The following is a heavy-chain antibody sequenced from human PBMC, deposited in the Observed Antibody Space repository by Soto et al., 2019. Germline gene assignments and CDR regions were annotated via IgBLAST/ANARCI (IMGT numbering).Heavy chain of an antibody. CDR3: AKGKSAGDIDWFDP. V-gene: IGHV3-23*01. CDR1: GFTLQNYA. J-gene: IGHJ5*02. CDR2: LIGGHYGT. D-gene: IGHD3-10*01. Sequence: GGSLRLSCTASGFTLQNYAMAWVRQAPGKGLEWVSTLIGGHYGTAYSYSVKGRFTVSRDNSKNCLYLQMNSLGVEDTAMYFCAKGKSAGDIDWFDPWGQGSLVTVSS.